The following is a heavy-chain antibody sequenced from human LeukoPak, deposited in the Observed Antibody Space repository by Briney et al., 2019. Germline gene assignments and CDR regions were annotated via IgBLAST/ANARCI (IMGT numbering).Heavy chain of an antibody. J-gene: IGHJ6*03. CDR1: GYTFTGYY. V-gene: IGHV1-2*02. Sequence: GASVKVSCKASGYTFTGYYMHWVRQAPGQGLEWMGWINPNSGGTNYAQKFQGRVTMTRDTSISTAYMELSRLRSDDTAVYYCARGTTLTTLPYYYYFIDVWGKGTTVTISS. CDR3: ARGTTLTTLPYYYYFIDV. CDR2: INPNSGGT. D-gene: IGHD4-17*01.